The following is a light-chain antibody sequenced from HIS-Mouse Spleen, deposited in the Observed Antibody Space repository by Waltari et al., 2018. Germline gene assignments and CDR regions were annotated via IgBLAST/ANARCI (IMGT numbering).Light chain of an antibody. CDR1: QSVSSY. CDR2: DAS. J-gene: IGKJ4*01. Sequence: EIVLTQSPATLSLSPGEGATISCRASQSVSSYLAWYQQKPGQAPRLLIYDASNRATGIPARFSGSGSGTDFTLTISSLEPEDFAVYYCQQRSNWPPLTFGGGTKVEIK. V-gene: IGKV3-11*01. CDR3: QQRSNWPPLT.